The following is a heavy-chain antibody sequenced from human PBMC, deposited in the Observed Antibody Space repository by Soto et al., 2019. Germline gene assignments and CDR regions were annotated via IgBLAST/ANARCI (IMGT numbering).Heavy chain of an antibody. V-gene: IGHV4-34*01. CDR2: IYYSGST. CDR3: AREGNLGRWLQPLDF. CDR1: GGSFSGYY. J-gene: IGHJ4*02. Sequence: SETLSLTSAVYGGSFSGYYWTWIRQPPGTGLEWIGAIYYSGSTNYNPSLKSRVTISIDTSKNQFSLRLISVTAADTAIYFCAREGNLGRWLQPLDFWGQGTLVTVSS. D-gene: IGHD5-12*01.